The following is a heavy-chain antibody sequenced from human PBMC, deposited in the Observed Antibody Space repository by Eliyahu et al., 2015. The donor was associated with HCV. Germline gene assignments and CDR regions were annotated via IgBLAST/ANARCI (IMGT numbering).Heavy chain of an antibody. D-gene: IGHD2-8*01. CDR2: IYYTGTT. CDR3: AFTPRGYCTSGVCSDFDY. J-gene: IGHJ4*02. CDR1: GDSISGGSYY. V-gene: IGHV4-39*01. Sequence: QLQLQESGPGLVKPSETLSLTCTVSGDSISGGSYYWAWIRQPPGKGLEYIGGIYYTGTTYYNPSLRSRVTLSVDTSKNQFSLKLSSVTAADTAVYYCAFTPRGYCTSGVCSDFDYWGQGTLVTVSS.